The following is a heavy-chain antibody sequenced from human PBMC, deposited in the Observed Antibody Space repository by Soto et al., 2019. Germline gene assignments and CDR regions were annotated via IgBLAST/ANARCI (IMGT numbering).Heavy chain of an antibody. CDR3: ARGQFGVVAARIGLVY. D-gene: IGHD6-6*01. Sequence: NPSETLSLTCGVYGGSFSGYYWSWIRQPPGKGLEWIGEINHSGSTNYNPSLKSRVTISVDTSKNQFSLKLSSVTAADTAVYYCARGQFGVVAARIGLVYWGQGTLVTVSS. J-gene: IGHJ4*02. V-gene: IGHV4-34*01. CDR2: INHSGST. CDR1: GGSFSGYY.